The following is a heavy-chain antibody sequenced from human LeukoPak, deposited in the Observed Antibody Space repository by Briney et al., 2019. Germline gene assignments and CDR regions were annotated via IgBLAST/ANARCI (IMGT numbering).Heavy chain of an antibody. CDR1: GYTFTGYY. Sequence: GASVKVSCKASGYTFTGYYMHWVRQAPGQGLEWMGWINPNSGGTNYAQKFQGRVTMTRDTSISTAYMELSRLRSDDTAVYYCVRDPPYCSGGSCYGWFDPWGQGTLVTVSS. D-gene: IGHD2-15*01. CDR2: INPNSGGT. V-gene: IGHV1-2*02. CDR3: VRDPPYCSGGSCYGWFDP. J-gene: IGHJ5*02.